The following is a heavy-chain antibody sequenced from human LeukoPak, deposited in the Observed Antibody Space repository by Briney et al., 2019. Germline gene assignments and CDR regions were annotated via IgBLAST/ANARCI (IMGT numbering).Heavy chain of an antibody. CDR1: GFTFSNCA. J-gene: IGHJ4*02. V-gene: IGHV3-23*01. CDR3: AKYHGGTYSSGPVYFDY. Sequence: GGSLRLSSAASGFTFSNCAMSWVRQAPGKGLEWVSSISNSGGSTYHADSVKGRFTISRDNSRNTLYLQMSSLRAEDTAVYYCAKYHGGTYSSGPVYFDYWGQGTLVTVSS. CDR2: ISNSGGST. D-gene: IGHD6-19*01.